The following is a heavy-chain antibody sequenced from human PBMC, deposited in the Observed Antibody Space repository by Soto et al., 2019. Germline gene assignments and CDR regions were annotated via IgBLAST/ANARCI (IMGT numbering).Heavy chain of an antibody. V-gene: IGHV4-59*08. J-gene: IGHJ2*01. D-gene: IGHD2-21*02. CDR3: TRVSIFDGYPNFFNI. Sequence: PSETLSLTCTVSGVSFSSYYWSWIRQPPGKGLEWIGYIHYSGSTSYNPSLKSRVAISVDTSKNQFSLKLSSVTSLKTKDTAVYYCTRVSIFDGYPNFFNIGGR. CDR2: IHYSGST. CDR1: GVSFSSYY.